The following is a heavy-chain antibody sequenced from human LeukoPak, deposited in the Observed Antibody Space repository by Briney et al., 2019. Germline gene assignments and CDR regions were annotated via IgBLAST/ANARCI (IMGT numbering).Heavy chain of an antibody. CDR2: INPNSGGT. Sequence: ASVKVSCKASGYTFTGYYMHWVRQAPGQGLEWMGRINPNSGGTNYAQKFQGRVTITMDTSISTAYMELSRLRSDDTAVYYCAREQGYSYGPLAPDYWGQGTLVTVSS. J-gene: IGHJ4*02. D-gene: IGHD5-18*01. V-gene: IGHV1-2*06. CDR3: AREQGYSYGPLAPDY. CDR1: GYTFTGYY.